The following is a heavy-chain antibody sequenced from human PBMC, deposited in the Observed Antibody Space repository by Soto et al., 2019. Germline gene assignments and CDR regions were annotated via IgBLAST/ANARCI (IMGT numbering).Heavy chain of an antibody. CDR3: AIHEPDILTGYYTQELQFILDY. D-gene: IGHD3-9*01. CDR1: GGSLSSYY. CDR2: IYYSDST. V-gene: IGHV4-59*08. J-gene: IGHJ4*02. Sequence: PSETLSLTCTVSGGSLSSYYWSWIRQSPGKGLENLGYIYYSDSTNYNPSFKSRITISVDTSRNQFFLTLSSMTAADTAVYYCAIHEPDILTGYYTQELQFILDYWGQGTLVTVSS.